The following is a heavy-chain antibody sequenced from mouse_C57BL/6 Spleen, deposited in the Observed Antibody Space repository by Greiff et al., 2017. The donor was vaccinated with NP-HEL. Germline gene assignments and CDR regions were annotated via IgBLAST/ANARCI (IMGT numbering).Heavy chain of an antibody. CDR2: IYPRSGNT. V-gene: IGHV1-81*01. Sequence: VQLVESGAELARPGASVKLSCKASGYTFTSYGISWVKQRTGQGLEWIGEIYPRSGNTYYNEKFKGKATLTADKSSSTAYMELRSLTSEDSAVYFCARSGGYDEGYYAMDYWGQGTSVTVSS. CDR1: GYTFTSYG. J-gene: IGHJ4*01. D-gene: IGHD2-2*01. CDR3: ARSGGYDEGYYAMDY.